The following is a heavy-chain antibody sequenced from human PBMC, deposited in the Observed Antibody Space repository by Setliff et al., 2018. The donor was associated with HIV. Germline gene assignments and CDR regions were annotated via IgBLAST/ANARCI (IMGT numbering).Heavy chain of an antibody. D-gene: IGHD2-15*01. CDR2: INSDGSTT. V-gene: IGHV3-74*03. CDR1: EFSFSTSW. CDR3: LCFMAG. J-gene: IGHJ6*03. Sequence: PGGSLRLSCAASEFSFSTSWMHWVRQAPGKGLVWVSTINSDGSTTTYADSVKGRFTISRDNAKNTLYLQMNSLRGEDTAVYYCLCFMAGWGEGTTVTVSS.